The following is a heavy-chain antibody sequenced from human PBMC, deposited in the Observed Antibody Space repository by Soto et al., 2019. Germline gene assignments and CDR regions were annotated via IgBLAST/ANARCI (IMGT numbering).Heavy chain of an antibody. V-gene: IGHV1-8*01. Sequence: ASVKVSCKASGYTFTNYDIHWVRQAAGQGLEWMGWMNPDSGNTGYAQKFQGRVTMTRNISISTAYMELSSLRSEDTAVYYCARGGYFDSSNYLAYWGLGTLVTVSS. CDR1: GYTFTNYD. CDR2: MNPDSGNT. J-gene: IGHJ4*02. CDR3: ARGGYFDSSNYLAY. D-gene: IGHD3-22*01.